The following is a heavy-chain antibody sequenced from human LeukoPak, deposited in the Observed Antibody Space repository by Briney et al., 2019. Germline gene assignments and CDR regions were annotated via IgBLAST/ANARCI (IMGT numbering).Heavy chain of an antibody. Sequence: ASVKVSCKASGYTFTSYYMHWVRQAPGQGLEWMGIINPSGGSTSYAQKFQGRVTMTRDTSTSTVYMELSSLRSEDTAVYYCARGPNWNDAVNWFDPWGQGTLVTVSS. CDR2: INPSGGST. V-gene: IGHV1-46*01. CDR3: ARGPNWNDAVNWFDP. D-gene: IGHD1-20*01. CDR1: GYTFTSYY. J-gene: IGHJ5*02.